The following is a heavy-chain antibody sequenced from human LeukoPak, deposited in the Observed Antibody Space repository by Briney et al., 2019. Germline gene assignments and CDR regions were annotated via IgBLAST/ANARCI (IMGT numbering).Heavy chain of an antibody. Sequence: PGGSLRLSCAASGFTFSSYGMHWVRQAPGKGLEWVAVIWYDGSNKYYADSVKGRFTISRDNSKNTLYLQMNSLRAEDTAVYYCARIFEGYCSGGSCYDDYWDQGTLVTVSS. CDR2: IWYDGSNK. D-gene: IGHD2-15*01. CDR1: GFTFSSYG. CDR3: ARIFEGYCSGGSCYDDY. V-gene: IGHV3-33*01. J-gene: IGHJ4*02.